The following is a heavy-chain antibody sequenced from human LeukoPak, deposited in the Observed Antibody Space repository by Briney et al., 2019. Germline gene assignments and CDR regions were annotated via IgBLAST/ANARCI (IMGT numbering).Heavy chain of an antibody. J-gene: IGHJ5*02. D-gene: IGHD2-8*02. Sequence: GGSLRLSCAASKFSFSSYWMHWVRQAPGKGLVWVSRINSDGSRANYADSVKGRFTISRDNAKNTLYLQMSSLRAEDTAVYYCARVLTGSWDWFDPWGQGTLVTVSS. CDR3: ARVLTGSWDWFDP. CDR1: KFSFSSYW. CDR2: INSDGSRA. V-gene: IGHV3-74*01.